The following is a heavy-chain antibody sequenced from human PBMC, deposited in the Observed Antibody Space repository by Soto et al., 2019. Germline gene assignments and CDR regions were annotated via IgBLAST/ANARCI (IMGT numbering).Heavy chain of an antibody. Sequence: QVQLVQSGAEVKKPGASVKVSCKASGYSFISYDINWVRQATGQGLEWMGWMKANSGNTDYAQKFQGRVTMTMNTSISTAYMELSSLRSEDTAVYYCARVLRYGMDVWGQGTTVTVSS. CDR1: GYSFISYD. J-gene: IGHJ6*02. CDR3: ARVLRYGMDV. D-gene: IGHD3-16*01. V-gene: IGHV1-8*01. CDR2: MKANSGNT.